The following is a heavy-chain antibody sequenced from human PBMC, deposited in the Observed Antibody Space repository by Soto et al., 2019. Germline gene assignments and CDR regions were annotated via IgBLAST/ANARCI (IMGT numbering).Heavy chain of an antibody. CDR1: GGTFSSYA. CDR2: IIPIFGTA. Sequence: QVQLVQSGAEVKKPGSSVKVSCKASGGTFSSYAISWVRQAPGQGLEWMGGIIPIFGTANYAQKVQGRVTITADESTCTAYVELRSLRSEDTAVYYCARGRMTTVTPDAFDIWGQGTMVTVSS. V-gene: IGHV1-69*12. J-gene: IGHJ3*02. D-gene: IGHD4-17*01. CDR3: ARGRMTTVTPDAFDI.